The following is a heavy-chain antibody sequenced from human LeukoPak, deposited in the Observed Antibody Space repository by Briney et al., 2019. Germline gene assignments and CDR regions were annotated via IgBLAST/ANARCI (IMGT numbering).Heavy chain of an antibody. D-gene: IGHD3-10*01. Sequence: GTSLRLSCAASGFSFSVYGMHWVRQAPGKGLEWVAVVGHDGTQQFYADSVKGRFTISRDNAKNSMYLQMNSLRAEDTAVYYCTREGRGALNDAFDIWGQGTLVTVSS. CDR3: TREGRGALNDAFDI. CDR2: VGHDGTQQ. J-gene: IGHJ3*02. V-gene: IGHV3-33*01. CDR1: GFSFSVYG.